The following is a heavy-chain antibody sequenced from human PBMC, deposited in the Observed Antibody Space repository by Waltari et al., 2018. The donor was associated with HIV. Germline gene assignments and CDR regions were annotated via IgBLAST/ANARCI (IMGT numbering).Heavy chain of an antibody. CDR1: GGSMTSSSYY. CDR2: MSYSGST. V-gene: IGHV4-39*01. CDR3: ARSFSGYSNYFDP. D-gene: IGHD4-4*01. J-gene: IGHJ5*02. Sequence: QLQLQGSGPGLVKSSETLSLPCTVSGGSMTSSSYYWGWIRQPPGKGLEWIGSMSYSGSTYHNPSLRSRLTISVDTSKNQFSLKLTSVTAADTAVYYCARSFSGYSNYFDPWSQGTLVTVSS.